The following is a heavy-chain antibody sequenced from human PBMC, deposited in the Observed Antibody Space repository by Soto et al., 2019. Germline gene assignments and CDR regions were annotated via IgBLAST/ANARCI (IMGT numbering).Heavy chain of an antibody. CDR1: GGSISSGGYS. Sequence: PSETLSLTCAVSGGSISSGGYSWTWIRQPPGKGLEWIGYIYHGASTYYNPSLKSRVTISVDRSKNQFSLKLSSVTAADTAVYYCARWFDPWGQGTLVTVSS. V-gene: IGHV4-30-2*01. CDR2: IYHGAST. CDR3: ARWFDP. J-gene: IGHJ5*02.